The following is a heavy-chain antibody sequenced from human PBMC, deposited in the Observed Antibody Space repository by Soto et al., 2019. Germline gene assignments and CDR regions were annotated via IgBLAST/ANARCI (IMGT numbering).Heavy chain of an antibody. V-gene: IGHV3-21*01. CDR1: GFTFSSYS. CDR3: ARGYDTSGYWTAFDS. Sequence: GGSLRLSCAASGFTFSSYSMSWVRQAPGKGLEWVSSIIISSSSIYYADSLKGRFTISRDNAKNSLYLHMNSLTAEDTAVYYCARGYDTSGYWTAFDSWGQGALVTVSS. J-gene: IGHJ4*02. D-gene: IGHD3-22*01. CDR2: IIISSSSI.